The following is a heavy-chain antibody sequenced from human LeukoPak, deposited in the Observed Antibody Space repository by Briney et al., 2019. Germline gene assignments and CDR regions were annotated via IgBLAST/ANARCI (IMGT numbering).Heavy chain of an antibody. CDR1: GFTFSSYW. Sequence: PGGSLRLSCAASGFTFSSYWMHWVRQAPGKGLVWVSRINSDGSSTSYADSVKGRFTISRDNAKNTLYLQMNSLRAEDTAVYYCARGVGATNSNWFDPWGQGTLVTISS. CDR3: ARGVGATNSNWFDP. CDR2: INSDGSST. V-gene: IGHV3-74*01. J-gene: IGHJ5*02. D-gene: IGHD1-26*01.